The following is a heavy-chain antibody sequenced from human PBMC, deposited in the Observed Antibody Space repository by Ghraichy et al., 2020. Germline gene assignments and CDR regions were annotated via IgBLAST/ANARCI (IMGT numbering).Heavy chain of an antibody. J-gene: IGHJ4*02. CDR1: GGSISSYY. Sequence: SETLSLTCTVSGGSISSYYWSWIRQPPGKGLEWIGYIYYSGSTNYNPSLKSRVTISVDTSKNQFSLKLSSVTAADTAVYYCARVAVNWNDVIGLFDYWGQGTLVTVSS. V-gene: IGHV4-59*01. D-gene: IGHD1-1*01. CDR3: ARVAVNWNDVIGLFDY. CDR2: IYYSGST.